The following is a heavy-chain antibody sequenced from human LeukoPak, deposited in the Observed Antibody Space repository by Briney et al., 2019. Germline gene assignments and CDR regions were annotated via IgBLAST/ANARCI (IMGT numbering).Heavy chain of an antibody. J-gene: IGHJ4*02. CDR3: AKDPQWDVDRYGSGSYYLY. D-gene: IGHD3-10*01. CDR1: GFTCSSYA. Sequence: GGSLRLSCAASGFTCSSYAMTWVRQAPGKGLEWVSAISSRGITSYYADSVKGRFTISRDNSNNTLFLQMNSLRAEDTAVYYCAKDPQWDVDRYGSGSYYLYWGQGTLVTVSS. CDR2: ISSRGITS. V-gene: IGHV3-23*01.